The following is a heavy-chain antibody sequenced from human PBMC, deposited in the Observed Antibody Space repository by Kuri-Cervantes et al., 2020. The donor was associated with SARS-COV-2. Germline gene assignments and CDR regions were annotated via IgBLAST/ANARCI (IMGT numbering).Heavy chain of an antibody. J-gene: IGHJ4*02. D-gene: IGHD3-10*01. V-gene: IGHV3-48*03. CDR1: GFTFSSYA. Sequence: GGSPRLSRAASGFTFSSYAMHWVPQAPGEGLEWVSNIGPSGTTKHYADSVKGRFTISRDNAKNSLYLQMSSLRAEDTAVYYCARDLRQGKSLDYWGQGTLVTVSS. CDR2: IGPSGTTK. CDR3: ARDLRQGKSLDY.